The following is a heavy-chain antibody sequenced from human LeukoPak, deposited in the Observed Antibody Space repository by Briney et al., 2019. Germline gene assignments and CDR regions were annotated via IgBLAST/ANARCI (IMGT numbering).Heavy chain of an antibody. CDR3: ARATGNVPRQD. V-gene: IGHV1-2*02. J-gene: IGHJ4*02. CDR1: DFRDYY. Sequence: ASVKVSCKTSDFRDYYMNWVRQAPGQGLEWLGWINPKSGDTDYAQKFQGRVAMTRDTSISTAYMELSSLRSDDTAVYYCARATGNVPRQDWGQGTLVTVSS. D-gene: IGHD2-2*01. CDR2: INPKSGDT.